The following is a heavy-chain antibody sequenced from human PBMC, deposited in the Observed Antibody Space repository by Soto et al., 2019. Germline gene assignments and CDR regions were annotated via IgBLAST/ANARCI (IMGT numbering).Heavy chain of an antibody. CDR1: GFTFSSYG. CDR3: AKARGSYGGKPAPIDY. V-gene: IGHV3-30*18. Sequence: GGSLRLSCAASGFTFSSYGMHWVRQAPGKGLEWVAVISYDGSNKYYADSVKGRFTISRDNSKNTLYLQMNSLRAEDTAVYYCAKARGSYGGKPAPIDYWGQGTLVTVSS. J-gene: IGHJ4*02. CDR2: ISYDGSNK. D-gene: IGHD4-17*01.